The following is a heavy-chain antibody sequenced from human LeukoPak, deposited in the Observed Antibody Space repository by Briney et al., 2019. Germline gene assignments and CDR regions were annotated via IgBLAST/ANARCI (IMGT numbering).Heavy chain of an antibody. D-gene: IGHD5-18*01. Sequence: PGGSLRLSCAASGFTFSTYGMHWVRQAPGKGLEWVSFLRYDGSNKYYADSVKGRFTISRDNSKNTLYLQMNSLRAEDTAVYYCAKEQRTAMVRWDYWGQGTLVTVSS. V-gene: IGHV3-30*02. CDR1: GFTFSTYG. J-gene: IGHJ4*02. CDR3: AKEQRTAMVRWDY. CDR2: LRYDGSNK.